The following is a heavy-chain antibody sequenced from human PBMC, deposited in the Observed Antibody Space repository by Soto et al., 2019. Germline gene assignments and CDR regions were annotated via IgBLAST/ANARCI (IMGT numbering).Heavy chain of an antibody. J-gene: IGHJ4*02. CDR2: IYWDEDK. D-gene: IGHD3-10*02. CDR1: GFSLSTSGVG. Sequence: QITLKESGPTLVKPTQTLTLTCTFSGFSLSTSGVGVGWIRQPPGKALEWLGFIYWDEDKRYSPSLKSRLTTTNDTSKSQVVLTMTNMDPVDTATYYCAHVFTSLAPFDSWGQGTLVTVSA. CDR3: AHVFTSLAPFDS. V-gene: IGHV2-5*02.